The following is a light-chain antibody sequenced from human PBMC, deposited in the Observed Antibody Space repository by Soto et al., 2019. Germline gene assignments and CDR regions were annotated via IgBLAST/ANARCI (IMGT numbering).Light chain of an antibody. J-gene: IGKJ1*01. Sequence: LSQCTGPFSFCPGKKATPPLQASQSVGGSYLAWYQQKPGQAPRLLIYDASSRATGIPDRFSGSGSGTDFTLTVSRLEPEDFAVYYCQQYGSRPGTFGQGTKVDIK. V-gene: IGKV3-20*01. CDR3: QQYGSRPGT. CDR2: DAS. CDR1: QSVGGSY.